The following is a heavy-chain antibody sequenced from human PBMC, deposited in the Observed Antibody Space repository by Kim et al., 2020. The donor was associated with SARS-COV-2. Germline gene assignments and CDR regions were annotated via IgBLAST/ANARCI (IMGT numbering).Heavy chain of an antibody. D-gene: IGHD3-22*01. V-gene: IGHV4-31*02. Sequence: SNPSLKSRVTISVDTSKNQFSLKLSSVTAADTAVYYCARLDYYDSSALVYWGQGTLVTVSS. J-gene: IGHJ4*02. CDR3: ARLDYYDSSALVY.